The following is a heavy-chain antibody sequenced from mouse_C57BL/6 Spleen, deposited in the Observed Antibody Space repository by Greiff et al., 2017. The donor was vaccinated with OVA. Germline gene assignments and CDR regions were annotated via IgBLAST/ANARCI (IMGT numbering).Heavy chain of an antibody. CDR1: GFTFSDYG. D-gene: IGHD2-5*01. J-gene: IGHJ3*01. CDR3: ARSTIVTTRGFAY. V-gene: IGHV5-17*01. Sequence: EVMLVESGGGLVKPGGSLKLSCAASGFTFSDYGMHWVRQAPEKGLEWVAYISSGSSTIYYADTVKGRFTISRDNAKNTLFLQMTSLRSEDTAMYYCARSTIVTTRGFAYWGQGTLVTVSA. CDR2: ISSGSSTI.